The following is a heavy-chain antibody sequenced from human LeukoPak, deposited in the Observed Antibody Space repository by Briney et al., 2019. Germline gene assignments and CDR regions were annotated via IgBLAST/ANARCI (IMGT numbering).Heavy chain of an antibody. CDR1: GGSFSGYY. CDR2: INHSGST. J-gene: IGHJ4*02. CDR3: ARSGYSSGWYVGY. V-gene: IGHV4-34*01. Sequence: SETLSLTCAVYGGSFSGYYWSWIRQPPRKGLEWIGEINHSGSTNYNPSLKSRVTISVDTSKNQFSLKLSSVTAADTAVYYCARSGYSSGWYVGYWGQGTLVTVSS. D-gene: IGHD6-19*01.